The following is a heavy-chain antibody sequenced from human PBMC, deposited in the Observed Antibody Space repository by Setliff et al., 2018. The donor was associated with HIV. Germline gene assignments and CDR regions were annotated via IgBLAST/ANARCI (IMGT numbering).Heavy chain of an antibody. J-gene: IGHJ6*03. CDR1: GYSISSGYY. CDR2: FYHSGST. D-gene: IGHD3-22*01. Sequence: SETLSLTCAVSGYSISSGYYWGWVRQPPEKGLVWIGSFYHSGSTYYNSSLKNRVAISVDTSKNQFSLKLSSVTAADTAVYYCARVVNHYDSSGYFGGYYYYMDVWGKGTTVTVSS. CDR3: ARVVNHYDSSGYFGGYYYYMDV. V-gene: IGHV4-38-2*01.